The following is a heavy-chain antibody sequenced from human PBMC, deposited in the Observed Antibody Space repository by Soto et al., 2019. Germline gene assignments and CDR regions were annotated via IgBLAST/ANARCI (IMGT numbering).Heavy chain of an antibody. D-gene: IGHD3-10*01. CDR1: GGSISSGGYY. V-gene: IGHV4-31*03. CDR3: ARDIGAFGELLGAFDI. Sequence: NPSETLSLTCTVSGGSISSGGYYWSWIRQHPGKGLEWIGYIYYSGSTYYNPSLKSRVTISVDTSKNQFSLKLSSVTAADTAVYYCARDIGAFGELLGAFDIWGQGTMVTVSS. CDR2: IYYSGST. J-gene: IGHJ3*02.